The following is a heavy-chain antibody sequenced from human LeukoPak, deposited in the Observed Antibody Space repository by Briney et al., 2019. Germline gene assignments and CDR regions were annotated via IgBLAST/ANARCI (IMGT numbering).Heavy chain of an antibody. CDR1: GFTFSDYA. CDR3: TREWYYAALAFDF. CDR2: IRGKDSGGTT. J-gene: IGHJ3*01. Sequence: PGRSLRLSCTASGFTFSDYAVTWVRQAPGKGLEWVGFIRGKDSGGTTEYAASLKGSFTISSDDYKRIPYLQMNSLKTEDAAVYYCTREWYYAALAFDFWGQGTMVTVSS. D-gene: IGHD2-2*01. V-gene: IGHV3-49*04.